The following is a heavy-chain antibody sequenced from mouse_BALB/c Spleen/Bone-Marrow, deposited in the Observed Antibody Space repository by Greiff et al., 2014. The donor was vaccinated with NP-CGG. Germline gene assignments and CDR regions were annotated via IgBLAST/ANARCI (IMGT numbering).Heavy chain of an antibody. CDR2: IYPSDSYT. Sequence: SGAELVRPGASVKLSCKASGYTFTSYWINWVKQRPGQGLEWIGNIYPSDSYTNYNQKFKDKATLTVDKSSSTAYMQLSSPTSEDSAVYYCTRAGATVPFDYWGQGTTLTVSS. V-gene: IGHV1-69*02. D-gene: IGHD1-1*01. CDR1: GYTFTSYW. J-gene: IGHJ2*01. CDR3: TRAGATVPFDY.